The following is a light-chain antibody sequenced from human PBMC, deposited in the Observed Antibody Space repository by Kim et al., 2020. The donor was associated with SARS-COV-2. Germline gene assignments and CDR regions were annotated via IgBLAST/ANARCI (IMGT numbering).Light chain of an antibody. CDR1: QNIDTK. J-gene: IGKJ4*01. CDR2: DTF. CDR3: QQYNHWSAVS. V-gene: IGKV3-15*01. Sequence: SPGERVNLSCRASQNIDTKLAWYQQKPGQAPRLLIYDTFIRATGIPSRFSGSGSGTEFTLTISSLQSEDFAVYHCQQYNHWSAVSFGGGTKVDIK.